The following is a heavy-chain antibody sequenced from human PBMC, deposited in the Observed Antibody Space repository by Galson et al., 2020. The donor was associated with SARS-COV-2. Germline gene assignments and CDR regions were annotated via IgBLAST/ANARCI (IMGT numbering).Heavy chain of an antibody. D-gene: IGHD3-16*02. CDR1: GFTFSSYA. Sequence: TGGSLRLSCAASGFTFSSYAMHWVRQAPGKGLEWVAVISYDGSNKYYADSVKGRFTISRDNSKNKLYLQMNSLRAEDTAVYYCARHPMITFGGVIAWNCSWHGMGVWGQGNTVNVSS. CDR2: ISYDGSNK. J-gene: IGHJ6*01. V-gene: IGHV3-30-3*01. CDR3: ARHPMITFGGVIAWNCSWHGMGV.